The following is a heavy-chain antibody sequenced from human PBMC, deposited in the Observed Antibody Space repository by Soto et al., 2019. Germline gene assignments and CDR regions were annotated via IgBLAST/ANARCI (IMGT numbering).Heavy chain of an antibody. D-gene: IGHD3-3*01. CDR3: ARDSWNGYFTDYYDGMDV. CDR1: GYTFTSYG. CDR2: ISAYNGNT. Sequence: QVQLVQSGAEVKKPGASVKVSCKASGYTFTSYGISWVRQAPGQGLEWMGWISAYNGNTNYAQKLQVRVTMPTDTSTSTAYMEMRSVGSDDSAVYCCARDSWNGYFTDYYDGMDVWGQGTTVTVSS. J-gene: IGHJ6*02. V-gene: IGHV1-18*04.